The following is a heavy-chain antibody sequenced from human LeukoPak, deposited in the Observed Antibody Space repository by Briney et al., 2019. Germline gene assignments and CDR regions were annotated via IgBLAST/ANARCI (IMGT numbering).Heavy chain of an antibody. V-gene: IGHV3-48*01. J-gene: IGHJ4*02. CDR2: ISGSSSTI. Sequence: HAGGSLRLSCAASGFTFSSYSMNWVRQTPGKGLGWGSYISGSSSTIYYADSVKGRFTISRDNGKNTLYLQMNSLRAEDTAVYYCARALIAVAGLNDYWGQGTLVTVSS. D-gene: IGHD6-19*01. CDR3: ARALIAVAGLNDY. CDR1: GFTFSSYS.